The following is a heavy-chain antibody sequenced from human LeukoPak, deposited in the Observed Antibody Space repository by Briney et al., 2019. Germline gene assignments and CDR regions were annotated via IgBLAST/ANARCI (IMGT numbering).Heavy chain of an antibody. D-gene: IGHD6-13*01. V-gene: IGHV3-13*01. CDR1: GFTFSSFD. CDR3: ARYDSSSWSRIMDV. Sequence: GGSLRLSCAASGFTFSSFDMHWVRQPTGQGLEWVSTIGTASDTYYPDSVKGRFTISRDNSKNTLYLQMNGLRAEDTAVYYCARYDSSSWSRIMDVWGQGTTVTVSS. J-gene: IGHJ6*02. CDR2: IGTASDT.